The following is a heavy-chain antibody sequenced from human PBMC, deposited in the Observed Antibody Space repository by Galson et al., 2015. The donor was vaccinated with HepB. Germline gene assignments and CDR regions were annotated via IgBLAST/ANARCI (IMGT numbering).Heavy chain of an antibody. CDR2: IHDSGRT. J-gene: IGHJ4*02. CDR3: ARVGYGYLFDY. V-gene: IGHV4-30-4*07. D-gene: IGHD5-18*01. Sequence: TLSLTCAVSGDSISSGAYSWTWVRQPPGKGLEWIGYIHDSGRTFYNPSLTSRVTISVDTPENQFSLKLSSVTAADTAVYYFARVGYGYLFDYWGQGNLVTVSS. CDR1: GDSISSGAYS.